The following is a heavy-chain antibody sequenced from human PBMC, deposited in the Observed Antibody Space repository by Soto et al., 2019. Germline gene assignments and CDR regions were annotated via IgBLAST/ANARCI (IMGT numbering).Heavy chain of an antibody. J-gene: IGHJ5*02. Sequence: ASVKVSCKVSGYTLTELSMHWVRQAPGKGLEWMGGLDAEDGDTIYAQKFQGRVTMTTDTSTSTAYMELSSLSSDDTAVYYCTRASNVLFVTWGQGTLVTVSS. CDR3: TRASNVLFVT. V-gene: IGHV1-24*01. CDR2: LDAEDGDT. CDR1: GYTLTELS. D-gene: IGHD3-3*02.